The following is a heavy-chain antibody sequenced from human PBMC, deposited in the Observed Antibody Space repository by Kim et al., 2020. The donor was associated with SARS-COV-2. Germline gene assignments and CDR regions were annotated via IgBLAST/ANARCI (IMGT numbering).Heavy chain of an antibody. CDR3: ARRHLSMDV. V-gene: IGHV1-8*01. CDR2: GKT. J-gene: IGHJ6*02. Sequence: GKTGYAQRFQGRVTLTRNTSISTAYMELSSLRSEDTAVYFCARRHLSMDVWGQGTTVTVSS.